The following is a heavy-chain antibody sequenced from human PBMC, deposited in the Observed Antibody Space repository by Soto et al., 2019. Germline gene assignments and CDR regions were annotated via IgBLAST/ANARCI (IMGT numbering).Heavy chain of an antibody. V-gene: IGHV3-7*02. D-gene: IGHD4-17*01. CDR3: ARGPSYSDSYFDY. Sequence: GGSLRLSCAASGFTFSGYWMSWVRQAPGKGLEWVANIKHDGSERYYPDSMKGRFTISRDNSKNTVYLQMNSLRLEDTAVYYCARGPSYSDSYFDYWGQGTLVTVSS. J-gene: IGHJ4*02. CDR1: GFTFSGYW. CDR2: IKHDGSER.